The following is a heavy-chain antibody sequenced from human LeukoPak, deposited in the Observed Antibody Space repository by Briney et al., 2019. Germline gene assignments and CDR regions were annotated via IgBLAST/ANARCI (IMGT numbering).Heavy chain of an antibody. CDR2: IYYSGTT. CDR1: GGSISSSSYY. V-gene: IGHV4-30-4*08. Sequence: PSETLSLTCTVSGGSISSSSYYWGWIRQPPGKGLECIGYIYYSGTTYYSPSLKSRVTISVDTSQNQFSLKLSSVTAADTAVYYCARLRYYDSSGYTFDNWGHGTLVTVSS. D-gene: IGHD3-22*01. J-gene: IGHJ4*01. CDR3: ARLRYYDSSGYTFDN.